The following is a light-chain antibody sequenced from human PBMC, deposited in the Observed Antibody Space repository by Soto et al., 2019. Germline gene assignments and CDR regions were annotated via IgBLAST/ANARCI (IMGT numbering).Light chain of an antibody. Sequence: QSALTQPASVSGSPGQSITISCTGTSSDVGGYNFVSWYQQHPGKVPKLMIFDVNRRPSGVSDRFSGSKSGNTASLTISGLQAEDEGDYYCCSYTSSSAHVFGSGTKVTVL. CDR3: CSYTSSSAHV. J-gene: IGLJ1*01. CDR1: SSDVGGYNF. CDR2: DVN. V-gene: IGLV2-14*03.